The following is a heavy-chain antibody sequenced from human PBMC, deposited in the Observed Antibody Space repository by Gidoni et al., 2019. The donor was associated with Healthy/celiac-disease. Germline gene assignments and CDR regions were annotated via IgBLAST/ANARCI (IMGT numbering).Heavy chain of an antibody. Sequence: QVQLVESGGGVVQPGRSLRLSCAASGFTFSSYGMHWVRQAPGKGLEWVAVISYDGSNKYYADSVKGRFTISRDNSKNTLYLQMNSLRAEDTAVYYCAKLGGGSGIRVDYWGQGTLVTVSS. D-gene: IGHD3-10*01. CDR2: ISYDGSNK. V-gene: IGHV3-30*18. CDR1: GFTFSSYG. J-gene: IGHJ4*02. CDR3: AKLGGGSGIRVDY.